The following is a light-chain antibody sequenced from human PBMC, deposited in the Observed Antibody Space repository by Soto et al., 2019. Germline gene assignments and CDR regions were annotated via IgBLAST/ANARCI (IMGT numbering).Light chain of an antibody. V-gene: IGKV3-11*01. CDR1: QSVSSY. CDR2: DAS. J-gene: IGKJ1*01. CDR3: QQRSNWPPWT. Sequence: EIVLTQSAATLSLSPGERATLSCRACQSVSSYLAWYQQKPGQAPRLLIYDASNRATGIPARFSGGGSGTDFTLTISILEPEDFAVYYCQQRSNWPPWTFGQGTKVEIK.